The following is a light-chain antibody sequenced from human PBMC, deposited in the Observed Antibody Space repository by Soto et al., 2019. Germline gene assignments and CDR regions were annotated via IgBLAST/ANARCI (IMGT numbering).Light chain of an antibody. J-gene: IGKJ4*01. CDR1: QSVSSY. CDR2: DAS. CDR3: QQRSNWPPSVT. Sequence: EIVLTQSPATLSLSPGERATLSCRASQSVSSYLAWYQQKPGQAPRLLIYDASNRATGIPARFSGSGSGTDFTLPISSLGPEDFAVYYCQQRSNWPPSVTFGGGTKVEIK. V-gene: IGKV3-11*01.